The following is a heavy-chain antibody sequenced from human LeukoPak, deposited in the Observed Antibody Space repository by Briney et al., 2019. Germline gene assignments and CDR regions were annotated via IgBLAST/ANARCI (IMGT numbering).Heavy chain of an antibody. CDR3: ARAIYCCGDRCAYGGGMEV. CDR1: GDTFSSYD. V-gene: IGHV1-69*15. J-gene: IGHJ6*02. Sequence: SSVKVSCKASGDTFSSYDISWVRQAPGQGLEWMGSIIPIFGTANYAQKFQGRVTITADASTSTAYMELSSLRSEDTAVYYCARAIYCCGDRCAYGGGMEVWGQGTTVTVSS. CDR2: IIPIFGTA. D-gene: IGHD2-15*01.